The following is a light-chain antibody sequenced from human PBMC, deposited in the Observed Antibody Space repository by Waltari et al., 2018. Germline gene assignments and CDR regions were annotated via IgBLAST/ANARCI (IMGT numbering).Light chain of an antibody. Sequence: QSVLTQPPSVSGAPGQRVTISCTGSSANVGAGYDVHWYQQFPGTATRLTIFGHRTRPSGGTCRSSCAKAGTSASLAITVLQAEDEADYYGQSYDRSLRRSVFGGGTKLTGL. J-gene: IGLJ2*01. V-gene: IGLV1-40*01. CDR2: GHR. CDR1: SANVGAGYD. CDR3: QSYDRSLRRSV.